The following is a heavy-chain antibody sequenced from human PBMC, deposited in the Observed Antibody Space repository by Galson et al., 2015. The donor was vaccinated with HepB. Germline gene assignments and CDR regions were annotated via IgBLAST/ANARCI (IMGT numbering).Heavy chain of an antibody. V-gene: IGHV3-48*01. J-gene: IGHJ6*03. Sequence: SLRLSCAASGFTFSSYSMNWVRQAPGKGLEWVSYISTSSSTIYYADSVKGRFTISRDNAKNSLYLQMNSLRAEDTALYYCAKDITLDYSNYRGSYYYYYMDVWGKGTTVTVSS. CDR1: GFTFSSYS. D-gene: IGHD4-11*01. CDR3: AKDITLDYSNYRGSYYYYYMDV. CDR2: ISTSSSTI.